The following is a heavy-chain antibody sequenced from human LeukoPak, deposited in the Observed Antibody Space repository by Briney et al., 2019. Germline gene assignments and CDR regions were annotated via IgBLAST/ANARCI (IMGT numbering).Heavy chain of an antibody. J-gene: IGHJ5*02. CDR1: GFTFSSYG. CDR3: AATYSSSGNWFDP. D-gene: IGHD6-6*01. Sequence: GGSLRLSCAASGFTFSSYGVHWVRQAPGKGLEWVAVIWYDGSNKYYADSVKGRSTISRDNSKNTLYLQMNSLRAEDSAMYYCAATYSSSGNWFDPWGQGTLVTVSS. V-gene: IGHV3-33*01. CDR2: IWYDGSNK.